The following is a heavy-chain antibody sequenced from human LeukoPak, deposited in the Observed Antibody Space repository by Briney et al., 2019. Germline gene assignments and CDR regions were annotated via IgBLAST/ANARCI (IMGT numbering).Heavy chain of an antibody. D-gene: IGHD3-10*01. CDR2: IYYSGST. V-gene: IGHV4-59*01. J-gene: IGHJ4*02. Sequence: SETLSLTCTVSGGSISSYYWSWIRQPPGKGLEWIGYIYYSGSTNYNPSLKSRVTISVDTSKNQFSLKLSSVTAADTAVYYCASYGPGVDYWGQGTLVTVSS. CDR3: ASYGPGVDY. CDR1: GGSISSYY.